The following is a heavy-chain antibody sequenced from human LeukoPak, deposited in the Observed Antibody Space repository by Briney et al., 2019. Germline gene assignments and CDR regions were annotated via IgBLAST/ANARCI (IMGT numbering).Heavy chain of an antibody. CDR1: KFTFSSYE. D-gene: IGHD4-17*01. CDR2: ISNTGGVR. Sequence: PGGSLRLSCAGSKFTFSSYEMSWVRQAPGKGLEWISYISNTGGVRYYADSVKGRFTISRNDAKNSLYLQMNSLRAEDTGVYYCTVIPLGWGQGTPVTVSS. V-gene: IGHV3-48*03. J-gene: IGHJ4*02. CDR3: TVIPLG.